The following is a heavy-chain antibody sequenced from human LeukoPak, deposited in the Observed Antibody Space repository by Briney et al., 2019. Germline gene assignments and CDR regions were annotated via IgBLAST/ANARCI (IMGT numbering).Heavy chain of an antibody. V-gene: IGHV4-39*07. CDR2: IYYSGST. D-gene: IGHD6-19*01. CDR3: ASNLHSSGWSFDY. J-gene: IGHJ4*02. CDR1: GGSISSSSYY. Sequence: PSETLSLTCTVSGGSISSSSYYWGWIRQPPGKGLEWIGSIYYSGSTYYNPSLKSRVTISVDTSRNQFSLKLSSVTAADTAVYYCASNLHSSGWSFDYWGQGTLVTVSS.